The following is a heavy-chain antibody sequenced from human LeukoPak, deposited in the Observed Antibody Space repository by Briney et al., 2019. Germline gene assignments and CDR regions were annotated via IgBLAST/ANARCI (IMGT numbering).Heavy chain of an antibody. J-gene: IGHJ4*02. CDR2: IYPGDSDT. V-gene: IGHV5-51*01. CDR1: GYSFTSYW. Sequence: GESLKISCKGSGYSFTSYWIGWVRQMPGKGLEWMGIIYPGDSDTRHSPSFQGQVTISADKSISTAYLQWSSLKASDSAIYYCARQDGDAQYYFDKWGQGTLVTVSS. D-gene: IGHD5-24*01. CDR3: ARQDGDAQYYFDK.